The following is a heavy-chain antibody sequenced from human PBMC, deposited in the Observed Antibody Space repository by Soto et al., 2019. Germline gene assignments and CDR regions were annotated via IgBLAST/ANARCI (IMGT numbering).Heavy chain of an antibody. D-gene: IGHD2-2*02. CDR3: AREKEYQLLYRVFDY. J-gene: IGHJ4*02. V-gene: IGHV4-31*03. CDR1: GGSISSGGYY. CDR2: IYYSGST. Sequence: SETLPLTCTVSGGSISSGGYYWSWIRQHPGKGLEWIGYIYYSGSTYYNPSLKSRVTISVDTSKNQFSLKLSSVTAADTAVYYCAREKEYQLLYRVFDYWGQGTLVTVSS.